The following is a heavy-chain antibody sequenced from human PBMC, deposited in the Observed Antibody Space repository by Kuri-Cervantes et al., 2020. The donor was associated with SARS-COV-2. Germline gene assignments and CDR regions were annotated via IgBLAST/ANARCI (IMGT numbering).Heavy chain of an antibody. CDR1: GGPISSGGYS. V-gene: IGHV4-30-2*01. D-gene: IGHD3-10*01. Sequence: SETLSLTCIVSGGPISSGGYSWSWIRQPPGKGLEWIGYIYHSGSTYYNPSLKSRVTISVDRSKNQFSLKLSSVTAADTAVYYCATHAREGPNRGVNDDAFDIWGQGTMVTVSS. J-gene: IGHJ3*02. CDR3: ATHAREGPNRGVNDDAFDI. CDR2: IYHSGST.